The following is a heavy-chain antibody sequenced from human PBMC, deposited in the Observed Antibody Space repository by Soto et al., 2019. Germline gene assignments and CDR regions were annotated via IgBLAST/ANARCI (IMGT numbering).Heavy chain of an antibody. D-gene: IGHD1-26*01. Sequence: QLQLHESGPGLVKPSETLSLTCNVSGDSVGSFYWSWIRQSAGKGLEWIGRVYSTGGTAYNPALEGRVTNSLDRSHNHFSLEMNSVTAADTGVYFCARDLSGTGLDVWGRGTTVTVSS. CDR3: ARDLSGTGLDV. CDR2: VYSTGGT. J-gene: IGHJ6*02. CDR1: GDSVGSFY. V-gene: IGHV4-4*07.